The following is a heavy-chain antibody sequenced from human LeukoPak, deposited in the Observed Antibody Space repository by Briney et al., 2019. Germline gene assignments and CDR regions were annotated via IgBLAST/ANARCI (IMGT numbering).Heavy chain of an antibody. D-gene: IGHD2-2*01. CDR2: IKSKTDGGTT. Sequence: GGSLRLSCAASGFTFSKAWMTWVRQAPGKGLEWVGRIKSKTDGGTTDYAAPVQGRITISRDDSKNTVYLQMNSLKTEDTAVYYCTTGDCRSTSCYADYYYYYMDVWGKGTTVTVSS. J-gene: IGHJ6*03. CDR3: TTGDCRSTSCYADYYYYYMDV. CDR1: GFTFSKAW. V-gene: IGHV3-15*01.